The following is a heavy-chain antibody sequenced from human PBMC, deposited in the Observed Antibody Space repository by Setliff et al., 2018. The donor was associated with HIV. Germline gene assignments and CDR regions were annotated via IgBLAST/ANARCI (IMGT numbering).Heavy chain of an antibody. CDR3: ARGRRSSGWYVYH. V-gene: IGHV4-61*09. D-gene: IGHD6-19*01. Sequence: SETLSLTCTVSGGSISSGSYYWSWVRQPAGKGLEWIGHIYTSGSTNYNPSLKSRVTISVDTSTNQFSLKLSSVTAADTAVYYCARGRRSSGWYVYHWGQGTLVTVSS. CDR1: GGSISSGSYY. CDR2: IYTSGST. J-gene: IGHJ4*02.